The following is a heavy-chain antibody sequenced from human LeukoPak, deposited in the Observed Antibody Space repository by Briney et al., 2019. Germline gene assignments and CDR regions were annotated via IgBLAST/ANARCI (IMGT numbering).Heavy chain of an antibody. Sequence: PSETLSLTCTVSGYSISSGYYWGWIRQPPGKGLEWIGSIYHSGSTNYNPSLKSRVTISVDTSKNQFSLKLSSVTAADTAVYYCARGQGPAFFDYWGQGTLVTVSS. CDR3: ARGQGPAFFDY. J-gene: IGHJ4*02. D-gene: IGHD1-14*01. CDR2: IYHSGST. V-gene: IGHV4-38-2*02. CDR1: GYSISSGYY.